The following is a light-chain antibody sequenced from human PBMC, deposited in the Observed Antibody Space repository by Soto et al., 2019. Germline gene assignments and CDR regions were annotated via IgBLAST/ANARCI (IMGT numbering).Light chain of an antibody. J-gene: IGKJ3*01. Sequence: IGLSQSPSTLSLSPGERATLSCRASQSVSSYVAWYQQKPGQAPRLLIYDASNRATGVPARFSGSGSGTDFTLTIRSLEPEDFAVYYCQQRSNWPRFTFGPVTKVDI. CDR2: DAS. CDR3: QQRSNWPRFT. V-gene: IGKV3-11*01. CDR1: QSVSSY.